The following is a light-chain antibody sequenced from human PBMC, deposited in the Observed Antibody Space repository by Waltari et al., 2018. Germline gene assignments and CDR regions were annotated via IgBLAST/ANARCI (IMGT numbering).Light chain of an antibody. J-gene: IGKJ2*01. V-gene: IGKV1-39*01. CDR1: QTINKY. CDR3: QHYNSYSVT. CDR2: VVS. Sequence: DIHMTQSPSSLSASVGDRVTITCRASQTINKYLNWYQQKPGKAPKVLISVVSYLHTGVPSRCSGSGSGTDFTLTISSLQPDDFATYYCQHYNSYSVTFGQGTKLEIK.